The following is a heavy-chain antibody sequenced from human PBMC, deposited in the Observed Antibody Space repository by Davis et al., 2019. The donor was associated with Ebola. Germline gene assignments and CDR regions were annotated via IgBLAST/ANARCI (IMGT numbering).Heavy chain of an antibody. J-gene: IGHJ6*02. CDR1: GYSFTSYW. CDR2: IDPSDSYT. D-gene: IGHD4-23*01. V-gene: IGHV5-10-1*01. Sequence: GESLKISCKGSGYSFTSYWIGWVRQMPGKGLEWMGRIDPSDSYTNYSPSFQGHVTISTDKSISTAYLQWSSLKASDTAMYYCARLVVTPAGYYYGMDVWGQGTTVTVSS. CDR3: ARLVVTPAGYYYGMDV.